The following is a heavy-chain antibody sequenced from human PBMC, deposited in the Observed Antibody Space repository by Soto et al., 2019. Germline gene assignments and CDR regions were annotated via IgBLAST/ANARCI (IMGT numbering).Heavy chain of an antibody. V-gene: IGHV1-69*06. D-gene: IGHD2-15*01. CDR1: GATFSSYA. CDR2: IVPTVDTS. Sequence: SVKVSCKTSGATFSSYAITWVRQAPGQGLEWMGGIVPTVDTSTYAQKFQGRVTITADKFTNTVYMELSSLRSDDTAVYYCVRVVAISRSPDNWGQ. CDR3: VRVVAISRSPDN. J-gene: IGHJ4*02.